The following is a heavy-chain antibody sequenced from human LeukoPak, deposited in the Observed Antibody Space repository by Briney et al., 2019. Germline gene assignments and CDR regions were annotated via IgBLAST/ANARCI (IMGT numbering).Heavy chain of an antibody. V-gene: IGHV6-1*01. D-gene: IGHD5-18*01. Sequence: SQTLSLTCAISGDSVSSNSAAWNWIRQSPSRGLEWLGRTCYMSKWYNDDAVSVKSRITINSDTSKNQFSLHLNSVTPEDTAVYYCARAYSYGYGPLDYWGQGTLVTVSS. CDR1: GDSVSSNSAA. J-gene: IGHJ4*02. CDR3: ARAYSYGYGPLDY. CDR2: TCYMSKWYN.